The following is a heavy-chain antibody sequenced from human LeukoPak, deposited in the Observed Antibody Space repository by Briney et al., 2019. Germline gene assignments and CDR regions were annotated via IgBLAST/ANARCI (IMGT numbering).Heavy chain of an antibody. D-gene: IGHD6-13*01. CDR2: INSDGSST. CDR1: GFTFSTYE. V-gene: IGHV3-74*01. CDR3: AVYSSSLFDY. J-gene: IGHJ4*02. Sequence: GGSLRLSCAASGFTFSTYEMNWVRQAPGKGLVWVSRINSDGSSTSYADSVKGRFTISRDNAKNTLYLQMNSLRAEDTAVYYCAVYSSSLFDYWGQGTLVTVSS.